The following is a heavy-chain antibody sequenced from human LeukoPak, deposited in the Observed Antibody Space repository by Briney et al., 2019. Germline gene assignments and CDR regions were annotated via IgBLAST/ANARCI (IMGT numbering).Heavy chain of an antibody. Sequence: GSLRLSCAASGFTFSRYWMSWVRQAPGKGLEWVANINQDGSVKYYMDSVKGRFTISRDNAKNSLYLQMNSLRADDTGVYYCAGADSGSWDFGRGAQGTLVTVSS. CDR2: INQDGSVK. CDR1: GFTFSRYW. D-gene: IGHD6-13*01. J-gene: IGHJ4*02. V-gene: IGHV3-7*04. CDR3: AGADSGSWDFGR.